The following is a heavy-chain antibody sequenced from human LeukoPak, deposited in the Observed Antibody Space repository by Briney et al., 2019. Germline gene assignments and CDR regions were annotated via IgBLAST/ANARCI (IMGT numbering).Heavy chain of an antibody. D-gene: IGHD3-22*01. V-gene: IGHV1-46*01. CDR1: GYTFTSYY. Sequence: ASVKVSCKASGYTFTSYYMYWVRQAPGQGLEWMGIINPSGGSTSYAQKFQGRVTMTRDMSTSTVYMELSSLRSEDTAVYYCARSVYYDSSGYYFDYWGQGTLVTVSS. CDR2: INPSGGST. CDR3: ARSVYYDSSGYYFDY. J-gene: IGHJ4*02.